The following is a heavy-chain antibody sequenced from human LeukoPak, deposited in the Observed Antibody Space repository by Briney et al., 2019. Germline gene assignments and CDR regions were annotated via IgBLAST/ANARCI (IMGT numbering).Heavy chain of an antibody. Sequence: GRSLRLSCAASGFAFSSYGMHWVRQAPGKGLEWVAVISYDGSNKYYADSVKGRFTISRDNSKNTLYLQMNSLRAEDTAVYYCAQGAGYCSGGSCYSIDYWGQGTLVTVSS. CDR1: GFAFSSYG. V-gene: IGHV3-30*18. CDR2: ISYDGSNK. D-gene: IGHD2-15*01. CDR3: AQGAGYCSGGSCYSIDY. J-gene: IGHJ4*02.